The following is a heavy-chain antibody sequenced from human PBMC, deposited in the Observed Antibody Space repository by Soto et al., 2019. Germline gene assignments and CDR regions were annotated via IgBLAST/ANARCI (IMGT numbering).Heavy chain of an antibody. Sequence: SETLSLTCTVSGGSISSGGYYWSWIRQHPGKGLEWIGYIYYSGSTYYNPSLKSRVTISVDTSKNQFSLRLSSVTAADTAVYYCAKAIAAAGYDYWGQGTLVTVSS. D-gene: IGHD6-13*01. CDR1: GGSISSGGYY. CDR3: AKAIAAAGYDY. J-gene: IGHJ4*02. CDR2: IYYSGST. V-gene: IGHV4-31*03.